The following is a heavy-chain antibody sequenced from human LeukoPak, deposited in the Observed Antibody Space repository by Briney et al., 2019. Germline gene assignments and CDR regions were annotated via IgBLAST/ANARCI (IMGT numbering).Heavy chain of an antibody. CDR1: GGSISSGGHY. Sequence: SDPLSLPCSVSGGSISSGGHYWSWIPQHPGKHLEWSGYRYYSVSIYYNPSLKSRVTISVDTSKNQFSLTMSSVTAADTAVYSCASTRTSDLLTGDDFDYWGQGTLVTVSS. D-gene: IGHD7-27*01. J-gene: IGHJ4*02. CDR2: RYYSVSI. CDR3: ASTRTSDLLTGDDFDY. V-gene: IGHV4-31*03.